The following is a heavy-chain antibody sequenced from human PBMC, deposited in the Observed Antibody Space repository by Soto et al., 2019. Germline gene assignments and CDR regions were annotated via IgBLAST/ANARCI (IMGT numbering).Heavy chain of an antibody. V-gene: IGHV3-23*01. D-gene: IGHD1-7*01. J-gene: IGHJ4*02. CDR1: GFTFSSYA. Sequence: GGSLRLSCAASGFTFSSYAMSWVRQAPGKGLEWVSAISGSGGSTYYADSVKGRFTISRDNSKNTLYLQMNSLRAEDTAVYYCVKDVTMGGWNLGPFDYWGQGTLVTVSS. CDR2: ISGSGGST. CDR3: VKDVTMGGWNLGPFDY.